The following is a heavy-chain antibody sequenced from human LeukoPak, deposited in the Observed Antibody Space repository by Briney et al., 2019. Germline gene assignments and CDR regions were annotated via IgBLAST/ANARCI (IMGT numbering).Heavy chain of an antibody. J-gene: IGHJ4*02. CDR3: ARESAYCGGDCYLMAYY. CDR1: GGTFSSYA. CDR2: IIPIFGTA. D-gene: IGHD2-21*02. V-gene: IGHV1-69*01. Sequence: SVKVFCKASGGTFSSYAISWVRQAPGQGLEWMGGIIPIFGTANYAQKFQGRVTITADESTSTAYMELSSLRSEDTAVYYCARESAYCGGDCYLMAYYWGQGTLVTVSS.